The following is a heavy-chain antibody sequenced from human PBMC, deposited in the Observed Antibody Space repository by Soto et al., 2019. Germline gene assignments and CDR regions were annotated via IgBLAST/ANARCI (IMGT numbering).Heavy chain of an antibody. D-gene: IGHD6-19*01. J-gene: IGHJ3*02. Sequence: EVPLLESGGGLVQPGGSLRLSCAASGFTFSSYAMSWVRQAQGKGLEWVSAISGSGGTTYYADSVKGRFTFSRDNSKNTLYLQMNSLRAEDTAVYYCAKTANGWFSAFDIWGQGTMVTVSS. CDR1: GFTFSSYA. CDR3: AKTANGWFSAFDI. CDR2: ISGSGGTT. V-gene: IGHV3-23*01.